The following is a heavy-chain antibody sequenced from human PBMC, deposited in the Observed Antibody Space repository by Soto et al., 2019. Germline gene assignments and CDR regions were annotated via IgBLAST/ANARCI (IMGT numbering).Heavy chain of an antibody. CDR1: GGTFSSYS. V-gene: IGHV1-69*01. J-gene: IGHJ4*02. CDR2: IIPIFGTA. Sequence: QVQLVQSGAEVKKPGSSVKVSCKVSGGTFSSYSINWVRQAPGQGLEWMGEIIPIFGTANYAQKLQGRVTITADESTSTAYMELSSRRSEYTAVYYCARDGGSHSGGVDYWGQGTVVTVSS. D-gene: IGHD1-26*01. CDR3: ARDGGSHSGGVDY.